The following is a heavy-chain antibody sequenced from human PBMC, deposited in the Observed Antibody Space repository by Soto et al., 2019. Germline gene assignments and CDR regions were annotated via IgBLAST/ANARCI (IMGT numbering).Heavy chain of an antibody. CDR2: IYYSGST. V-gene: IGHV4-39*01. Sequence: PSEPLSLTCTVSGGSISSSSYYWGWIRQPPGKGLEWIGSIYYSGSTYYNPSLKSRVTISVDTSKNQFSLKLSSVTAADTAVYYCARVILDYYYGMDVWGQGTTVTVS. D-gene: IGHD2-8*02. CDR1: GGSISSSSYY. J-gene: IGHJ6*02. CDR3: ARVILDYYYGMDV.